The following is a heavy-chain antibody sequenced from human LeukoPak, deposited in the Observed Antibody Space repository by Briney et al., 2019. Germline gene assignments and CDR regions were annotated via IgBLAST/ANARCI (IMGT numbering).Heavy chain of an antibody. Sequence: SETLSLTCTVSGDSIISFYWTWLRQPAGKGLEWIGRIFTSGSTNYNPSLKSRVTMSVDTSKNQFSLKLSSVTAADTAVYYCARGGYYAKINWWSQRTLVTVSS. CDR1: GDSIISFY. CDR2: IFTSGST. D-gene: IGHD3-10*01. J-gene: IGHJ4*02. V-gene: IGHV4-4*07. CDR3: ARGGYYAKINW.